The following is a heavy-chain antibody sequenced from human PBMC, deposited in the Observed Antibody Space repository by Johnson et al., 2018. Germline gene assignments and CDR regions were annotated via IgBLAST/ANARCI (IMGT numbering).Heavy chain of an antibody. J-gene: IGHJ1*01. CDR1: GFTFSSYG. D-gene: IGHD2/OR15-2a*01. Sequence: QVQLVQSGGGLVQPGRSLRLSCAASGFTFSSYGMHWVRQAPGKGLEWVAVISYDGSNTYYADSVKGRFTISRDNSKNTLYLQMNRLRAEETAVYYCAKEGGMEGEYYGPFQYWGPGTLVTVSS. V-gene: IGHV3-30*18. CDR2: ISYDGSNT. CDR3: AKEGGMEGEYYGPFQY.